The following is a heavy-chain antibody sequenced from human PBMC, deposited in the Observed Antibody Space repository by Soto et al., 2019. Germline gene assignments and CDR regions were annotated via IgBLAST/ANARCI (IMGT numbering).Heavy chain of an antibody. CDR2: ISSSSSYI. CDR3: ERELLGVPGWFDP. Sequence: GGSLRLSCAASGFTFSSYSMNWVRQAPGKGLEWVSSISSSSSYIYYADSVKGRFTISRDNAKNSLYLQMNSLRAEDTAVYYCERELLGVPGWFDPWGQGTLVTVSS. J-gene: IGHJ5*02. D-gene: IGHD2-2*01. CDR1: GFTFSSYS. V-gene: IGHV3-21*01.